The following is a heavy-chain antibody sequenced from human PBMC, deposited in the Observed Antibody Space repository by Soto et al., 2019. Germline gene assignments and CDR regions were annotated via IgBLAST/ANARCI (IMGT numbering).Heavy chain of an antibody. CDR1: GFSFSSYA. J-gene: IGHJ4*02. CDR2: ISSSGTGT. CDR3: AKVHTNWYLDY. D-gene: IGHD7-27*01. V-gene: IGHV3-23*01. Sequence: GGSLRLSCAASGFSFSSYAMAWVRQAPGKGLEWVSGISSSGTGTYYGASVEGRLTISRDNSKNTLFLQMDSLRAEDTAVYYSAKVHTNWYLDYGGQETLVTVSS.